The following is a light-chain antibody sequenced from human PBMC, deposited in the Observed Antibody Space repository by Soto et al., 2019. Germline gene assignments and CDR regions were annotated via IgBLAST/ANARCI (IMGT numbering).Light chain of an antibody. CDR1: SSDVGGYNY. J-gene: IGLJ3*02. V-gene: IGLV2-14*01. Sequence: QSALTQPASVSGSPGQSITISCTGTSSDVGGYNYVSWYQQHPGKAPELMIYDVSNRPSGVSNRFSGSKSGNTASLTISGLQAEDEADYYCSSYTSSSTLLEFGGGTKLTVL. CDR3: SSYTSSSTLLE. CDR2: DVS.